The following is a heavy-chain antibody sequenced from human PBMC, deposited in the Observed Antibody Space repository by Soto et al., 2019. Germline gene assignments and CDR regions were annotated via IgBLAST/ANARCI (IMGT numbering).Heavy chain of an antibody. D-gene: IGHD5-12*01. J-gene: IGHJ4*02. CDR3: ARDIGSGYDYDY. V-gene: IGHV3-33*01. Sequence: GGSLRLSCAASGFTFSSYGMHWVRQAPGKGLEWVAVIWYDGSNKYYADSVKGRFTISRDNSKNTLYLQMNSLRAEDTAVYYCARDIGSGYDYDYWGQGTLVTVSS. CDR2: IWYDGSNK. CDR1: GFTFSSYG.